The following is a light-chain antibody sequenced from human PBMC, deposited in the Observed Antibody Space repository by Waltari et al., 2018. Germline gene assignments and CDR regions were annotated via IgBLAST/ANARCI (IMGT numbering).Light chain of an antibody. Sequence: QAVLTQPASLSASPGASASLTCTLRSDINVGTYKIYWYQHRPGSPPQFFVQYKPNSGTQLGSGVPSRFAGSKDTSANAGILIISGLQAEDEADYYCMILYNNAVGFGGGTKVTVL. CDR3: MILYNNAVG. V-gene: IGLV5-45*01. J-gene: IGLJ3*02. CDR2: YKPNSGT. CDR1: SDINVGTYK.